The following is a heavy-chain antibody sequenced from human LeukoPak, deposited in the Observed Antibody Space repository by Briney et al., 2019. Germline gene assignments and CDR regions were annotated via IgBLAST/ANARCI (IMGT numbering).Heavy chain of an antibody. D-gene: IGHD3-10*01. CDR3: AKGELWSDY. CDR1: GFFFSSYG. J-gene: IGHJ4*02. Sequence: PGKSLRLSCAASGFFFSSYGMHWVRQAPGKGLEWVAFIRYDGSNKYYADSVKGRFTISRDNSKSTLYLQMNSLRIEDTAVYYCAKGELWSDYWGQGTLVTVSS. V-gene: IGHV3-30*02. CDR2: IRYDGSNK.